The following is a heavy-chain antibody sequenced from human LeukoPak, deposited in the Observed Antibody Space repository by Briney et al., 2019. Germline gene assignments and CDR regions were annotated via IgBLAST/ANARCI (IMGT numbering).Heavy chain of an antibody. CDR1: GFTFSSYA. CDR3: ARDREPDAFDI. CDR2: ISSSGSTI. J-gene: IGHJ3*02. Sequence: GGSLRLSCAASGFTFSSYAMSWVRQAPGKGLEWVSYISSSGSTIYYTDSVKGRFTVSRDNAKNSLYLQMTSLRAEDTAVYYCARDREPDAFDIWGQGTMVTVSS. V-gene: IGHV3-48*03.